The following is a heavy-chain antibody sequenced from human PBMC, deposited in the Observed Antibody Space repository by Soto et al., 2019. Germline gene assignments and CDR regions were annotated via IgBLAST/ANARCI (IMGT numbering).Heavy chain of an antibody. D-gene: IGHD2-15*01. CDR1: GYTFTTFG. CDR2: ISGENGDT. Sequence: QVPVVQSGAEVKKPGASVKVACKASGYTFTTFGMSWVRQAPGQGLEWMGWISGENGDTNSAQRFQDRVTMTTDTSTNTAYMDLRSLTSDDTAVYYCARCYCSAGSCFTCWHFDLWGRGTLVTVSS. V-gene: IGHV1-18*01. J-gene: IGHJ2*01. CDR3: ARCYCSAGSCFTCWHFDL.